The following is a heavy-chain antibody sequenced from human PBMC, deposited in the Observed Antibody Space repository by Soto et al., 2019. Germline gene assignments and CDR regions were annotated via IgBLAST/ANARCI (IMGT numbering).Heavy chain of an antibody. D-gene: IGHD3-22*01. CDR2: INAGNGNT. Sequence: QVQLVQSGAEVKKPGASVKVSCKASGYTFTSYAMHWVRQAPGQRLEWMGWINAGNGNTKYSQKLQGRVTMTTDTSTSTAYMELRSLRSDDTAVYYCARGRIVVLGNWFDPWGQGTLVTVSS. J-gene: IGHJ5*02. CDR1: GYTFTSYA. CDR3: ARGRIVVLGNWFDP. V-gene: IGHV1-3*01.